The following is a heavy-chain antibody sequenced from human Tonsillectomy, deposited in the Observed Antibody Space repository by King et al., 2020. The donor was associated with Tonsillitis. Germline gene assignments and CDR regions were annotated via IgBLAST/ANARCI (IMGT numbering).Heavy chain of an antibody. D-gene: IGHD4-11*01. Sequence: VQLVESGAEVKKPGESLKISCNGSGYNFNTYWIGWVRQMPGKGLEWMGIIYPGDSNIKYSPSFQGQVTISADKSIHTAYLQWSSLKASDAAMYYCARVHDDYSHFDYWGLGTLVTVSS. CDR1: GYNFNTYW. CDR2: IYPGDSNI. V-gene: IGHV5-51*01. J-gene: IGHJ4*02. CDR3: ARVHDDYSHFDY.